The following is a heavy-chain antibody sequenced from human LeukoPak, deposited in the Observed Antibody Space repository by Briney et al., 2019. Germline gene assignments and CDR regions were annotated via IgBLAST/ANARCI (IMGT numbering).Heavy chain of an antibody. CDR1: GFTFTTSA. J-gene: IGHJ3*02. V-gene: IGHV1-58*01. CDR2: IVVGSGNT. D-gene: IGHD2-8*02. Sequence: ASVKVSCKASGFTFTTSAVQWVRQARGQRLEWIGRIVVGSGNTDHAQKFQGRLTITRDISTSTAYMELSNLTSDDTAVYYCAAVPNANAWYWDDAFDIWGQGTMVTVSS. CDR3: AAVPNANAWYWDDAFDI.